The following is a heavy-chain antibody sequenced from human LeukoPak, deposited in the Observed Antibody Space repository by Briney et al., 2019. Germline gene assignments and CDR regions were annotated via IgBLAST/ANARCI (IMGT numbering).Heavy chain of an antibody. J-gene: IGHJ4*02. CDR1: GGSISSSSYY. Sequence: NPSETLSLTCTVSGGSISSSSYYWGWIRQPPGKGLEWIGSIYYSGSTNYNPSLKSRVTISVDTSKNQFSLKLSSVTAADTAVYYCARGRRWYSSSSAFDYWGQGTLVTVSS. D-gene: IGHD6-6*01. CDR2: IYYSGST. V-gene: IGHV4-39*07. CDR3: ARGRRWYSSSSAFDY.